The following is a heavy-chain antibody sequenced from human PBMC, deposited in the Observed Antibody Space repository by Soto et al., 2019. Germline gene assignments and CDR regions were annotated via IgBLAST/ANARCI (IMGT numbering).Heavy chain of an antibody. D-gene: IGHD4-17*01. Sequence: GGSLRLSCEVSGFIFTKNAMSWVRQAPGKGLEWLSGISGTAGRTYYADSVKGRFTISRDTSKNTVYLQMNSLRAEDPAIYYCAGRTVTSSWTLDIWGQGTMVTVSS. CDR2: ISGTAGRT. J-gene: IGHJ3*02. V-gene: IGHV3-23*01. CDR1: GFIFTKNA. CDR3: AGRTVTSSWTLDI.